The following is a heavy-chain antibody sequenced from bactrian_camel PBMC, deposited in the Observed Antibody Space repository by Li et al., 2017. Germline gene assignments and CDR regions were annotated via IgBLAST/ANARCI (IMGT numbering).Heavy chain of an antibody. V-gene: IGHV3S54*01. Sequence: HVQLVESGGDWVQTGGSLTLSCAASGTQIIHCMAWFRQAPGKQREGVATIYTLVDSTYYSDSVKGRFTISKDNAEKTLYLQMNILKPEDTAVYYCAADLSSEGIPQKIAGTSDADYYDDMTYWGKGTQVTVS. CDR1: GTQIIHC. J-gene: IGHJ7*01. CDR2: IYTLVDST. D-gene: IGHD7*01.